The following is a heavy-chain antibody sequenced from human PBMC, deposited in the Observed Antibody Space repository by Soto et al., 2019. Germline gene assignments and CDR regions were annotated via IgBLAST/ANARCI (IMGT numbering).Heavy chain of an antibody. J-gene: IGHJ5*02. CDR3: AHTKDSSGFLTS. D-gene: IGHD3-22*01. Sequence: ASVKVFCKASGGTFSSYAISWVRQAPGQGLEWMGGIIPIFGTANYAQKFQGRVTITADESTSTAYMELSSLRSEDTGTYFCAHTKDSSGFLTSWGQGILVTVSS. CDR1: GGTFSSYA. V-gene: IGHV1-69*13. CDR2: IIPIFGTA.